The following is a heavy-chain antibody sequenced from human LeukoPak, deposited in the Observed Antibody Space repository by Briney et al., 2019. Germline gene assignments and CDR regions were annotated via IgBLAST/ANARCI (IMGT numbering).Heavy chain of an antibody. J-gene: IGHJ3*02. CDR2: IYNSGST. V-gene: IGHV4-59*01. D-gene: IGHD3-9*01. Sequence: PSETLSLTCTVPGGSISSYYWSSIRQPPGKGLEWIGYIYNSGSTNYNPSLKSRVTILVGTSKNQFSLKLSSVTAADTAVYYCARVYYDILTGYSETAFDIWGQGTKVTVSS. CDR1: GGSISSYY. CDR3: ARVYYDILTGYSETAFDI.